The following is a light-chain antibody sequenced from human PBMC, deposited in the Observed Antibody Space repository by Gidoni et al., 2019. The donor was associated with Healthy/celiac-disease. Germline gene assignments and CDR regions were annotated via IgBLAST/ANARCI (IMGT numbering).Light chain of an antibody. CDR2: DAS. J-gene: IGKJ3*01. CDR1: QSVSSY. Sequence: EIVLTHPPATLSLSPGERATLSCRASQSVSSYLAWYQQKPGQAPRPLIYDASNRATGIPARFSGSGSGTDFTLTISSLEPEDFAVYYCQQRSNWPPITFGPGTKVDIK. CDR3: QQRSNWPPIT. V-gene: IGKV3-11*01.